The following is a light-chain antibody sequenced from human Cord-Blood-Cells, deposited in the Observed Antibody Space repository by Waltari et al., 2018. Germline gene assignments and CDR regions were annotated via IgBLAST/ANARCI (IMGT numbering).Light chain of an antibody. J-gene: IGLJ1*01. CDR3: SSYTSSSTLV. Sequence: ITISCTGTSSDVGGYNYVSWYQQHPGKAPKLMIYDVSNRPSAVSNRFSGSKSGNTASLTISGLQAEDEADYYCSSYTSSSTLVFGTGTKVTVL. CDR2: DVS. CDR1: SSDVGGYNY. V-gene: IGLV2-14*04.